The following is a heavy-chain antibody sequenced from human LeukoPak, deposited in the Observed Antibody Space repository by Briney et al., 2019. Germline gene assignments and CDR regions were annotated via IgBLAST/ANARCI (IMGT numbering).Heavy chain of an antibody. CDR2: IIPSGGRT. V-gene: IGHV1-46*01. Sequence: ASVKVSCKASGYTFTNYYMHWVRQAPGQGLEWMGVIIPSGGRTGYAQKVQGRVTKTRDTSTATVYMELSSLRSEDTAVYYCARGYNSGFDYWGQGTLVTVSS. D-gene: IGHD6-19*01. CDR3: ARGYNSGFDY. J-gene: IGHJ4*02. CDR1: GYTFTNYY.